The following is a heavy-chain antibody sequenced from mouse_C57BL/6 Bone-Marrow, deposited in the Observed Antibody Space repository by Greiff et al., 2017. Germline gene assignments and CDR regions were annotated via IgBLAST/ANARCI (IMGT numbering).Heavy chain of an antibody. CDR1: GYSFTDYN. CDR3: ARGYSYDYAMYY. J-gene: IGHJ4*01. D-gene: IGHD2-12*01. Sequence: VQLQQPGPELVKPGASVKLSCKASGYSFTDYNMHWVKQSNGKSLEWIGVINPNYGTTSYNQKFKGKATLTVDQSSSTAYMQLNSLTSEDSAVYYCARGYSYDYAMYYWGQGTSVTVSS. CDR2: INPNYGTT. V-gene: IGHV1-39*01.